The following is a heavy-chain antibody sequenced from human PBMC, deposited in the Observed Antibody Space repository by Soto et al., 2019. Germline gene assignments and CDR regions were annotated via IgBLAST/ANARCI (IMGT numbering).Heavy chain of an antibody. CDR1: GFTFSTYS. J-gene: IGHJ4*02. V-gene: IGHV3-21*01. CDR3: ARDYYDSSGYLASLGY. Sequence: EVQLVESGGGLVKPGGSLRLSCAASGFTFSTYSMNWVRQAPGKGLEWVSSISSSSSYIYYADSVKGRFTISRDNAKNXLYLQMNSLRAEDTAVYDCARDYYDSSGYLASLGYWGQGTLVTVSS. D-gene: IGHD3-22*01. CDR2: ISSSSSYI.